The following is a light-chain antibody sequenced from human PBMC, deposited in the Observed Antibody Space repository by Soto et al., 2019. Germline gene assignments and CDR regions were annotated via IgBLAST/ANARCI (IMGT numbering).Light chain of an antibody. Sequence: QSVLTQXASVSGSPGQSITISCTGASSDVGLYDFVSWYQQHPGKAPKLLIYEVTYRPSGVSSRFSGSKSGNTASLTISGLQAEDEADYYCNSYTRFSTYVFGTGTKVTVL. J-gene: IGLJ1*01. CDR3: NSYTRFSTYV. CDR2: EVT. V-gene: IGLV2-14*01. CDR1: SSDVGLYDF.